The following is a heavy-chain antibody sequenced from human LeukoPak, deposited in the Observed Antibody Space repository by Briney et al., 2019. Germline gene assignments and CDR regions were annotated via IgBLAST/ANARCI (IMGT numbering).Heavy chain of an antibody. J-gene: IGHJ4*02. D-gene: IGHD6-6*01. V-gene: IGHV4-34*01. CDR3: ASLRSSSSSIIDY. CDR2: INHSGST. Sequence: SETLSLTCAVYGGSFSGYYWSWIRQPPGKGLGWVGEINHSGSTNYNPSLKSRVTISVDTSKNQFSLKLSSVTAADTAVYYCASLRSSSSSIIDYWGQGTLVTVSS. CDR1: GGSFSGYY.